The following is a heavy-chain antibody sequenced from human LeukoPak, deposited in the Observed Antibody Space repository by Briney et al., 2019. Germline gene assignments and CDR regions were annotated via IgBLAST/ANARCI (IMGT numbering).Heavy chain of an antibody. CDR3: ARRYDNTGYYVY. D-gene: IGHD3-9*01. V-gene: IGHV5-51*01. CDR2: IYPGDSDT. CDR1: GYRFTNYW. J-gene: IGHJ4*02. Sequence: HGESLKISCKGFGYRFTNYWVAWVRQMPGKGLEWMGIIYPGDSDTRYSPSFQGQVTISADKSINSAYLQWSSLKASDTATYYCARRYDNTGYYVYWGQGTLVTVSS.